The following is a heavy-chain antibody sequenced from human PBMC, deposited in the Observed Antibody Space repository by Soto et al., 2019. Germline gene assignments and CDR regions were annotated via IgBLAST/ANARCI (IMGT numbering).Heavy chain of an antibody. CDR3: ASGKRWGGYYRHNWFDP. CDR2: IYYSGST. CDR1: GGSISSGGYY. J-gene: IGHJ5*02. D-gene: IGHD3-3*01. V-gene: IGHV4-31*03. Sequence: SETLSLTCTVSGGSISSGGYYWSWIRQHPGKGLEWIGYIYYSGSTHYNPSLKSRVTISVDTSKNQFSLKLSSVTAADTAVYYCASGKRWGGYYRHNWFDPWGQGTLVTVSS.